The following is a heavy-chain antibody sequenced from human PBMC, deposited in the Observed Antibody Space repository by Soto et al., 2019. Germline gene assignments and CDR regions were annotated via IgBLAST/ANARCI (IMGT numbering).Heavy chain of an antibody. V-gene: IGHV3-74*01. CDR2: INGDARAI. CDR1: GFTFSPFW. D-gene: IGHD3-9*01. Sequence: PGGSLRLSCAASGFTFSPFWMHWVRQAPGKGLVWVSLINGDARAIIYADSAKGRFTVSRDNAKNTVYLQMNSLRGEDTAVYYCAKDGTIGAADYFFDFWGQGSLVTVSS. CDR3: AKDGTIGAADYFFDF. J-gene: IGHJ4*02.